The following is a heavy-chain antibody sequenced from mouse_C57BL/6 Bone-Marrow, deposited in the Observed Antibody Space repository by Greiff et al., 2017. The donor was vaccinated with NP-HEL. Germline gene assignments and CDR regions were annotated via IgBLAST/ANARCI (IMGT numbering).Heavy chain of an antibody. CDR2: ISNGGGST. CDR3: ARQGDGIGYYFDY. J-gene: IGHJ2*01. D-gene: IGHD2-14*01. V-gene: IGHV5-12*01. CDR1: GFTFSDYY. Sequence: DVKLVESGGGLVQPGGSLKLSCAASGFTFSDYYMYWVRQTPEKRLEWVAYISNGGGSTYYPDTVKGRFTISRDNAKNTLYLQMSRLKSEDTAMYYCARQGDGIGYYFDYWGQGTTLTVSS.